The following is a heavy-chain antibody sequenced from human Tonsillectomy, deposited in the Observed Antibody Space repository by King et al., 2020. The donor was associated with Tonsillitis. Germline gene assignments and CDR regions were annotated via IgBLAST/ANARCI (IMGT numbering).Heavy chain of an antibody. Sequence: VQLVESGGGLIQPGGSLRLSCAASGFTVSSNFMSWVRQAPGKGLEWVSVIYSGGNTYYADSVRGRFTISRDNSKNTLYLQMNSLGAEDTALYYCARDSWEGYYGMDVWGQGTTVTVSS. V-gene: IGHV3-53*01. J-gene: IGHJ6*02. CDR3: ARDSWEGYYGMDV. CDR2: IYSGGNT. D-gene: IGHD1-26*01. CDR1: GFTVSSNF.